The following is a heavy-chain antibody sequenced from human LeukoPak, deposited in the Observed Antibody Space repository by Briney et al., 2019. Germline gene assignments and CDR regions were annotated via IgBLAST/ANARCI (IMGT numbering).Heavy chain of an antibody. CDR1: GGSVSDINYF. CDR2: IYYSGDT. Sequence: SETLSLTCTVSGGSVSDINYFWGWIRQPPGKGLEWIGSIYYSGDTYYNPSLKSRVTISADTSKNQFSLKLSSVTAADTAVYYCARDRSAGFPDYWGQGTLVTVSS. J-gene: IGHJ4*02. CDR3: ARDRSAGFPDY. V-gene: IGHV4-39*07. D-gene: IGHD2-15*01.